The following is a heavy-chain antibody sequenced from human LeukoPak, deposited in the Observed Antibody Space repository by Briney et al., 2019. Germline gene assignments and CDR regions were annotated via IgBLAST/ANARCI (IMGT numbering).Heavy chain of an antibody. D-gene: IGHD3-16*01. CDR2: IYFSGST. CDR1: GGSITHYY. V-gene: IGHV4-59*01. J-gene: IGHJ3*02. Sequence: SETLSLTCAASGGSITHYYWSWIRQPPGKGLEWVGYIYFSGSTDYNPSLKSRVSISLDTSNNHFSLKLTSVTAADTAVYYCARDRNGGGAFDIWGQGTMVTVSS. CDR3: ARDRNGGGAFDI.